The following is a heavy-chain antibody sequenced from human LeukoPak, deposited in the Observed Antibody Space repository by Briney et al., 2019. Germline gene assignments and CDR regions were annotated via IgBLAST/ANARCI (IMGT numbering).Heavy chain of an antibody. CDR2: ISAYNGNT. Sequence: GASGKVSCKASGYTFTSYGISWVRQAPGQGLEWMGWISAYNGNTNYAQKLQGRVTMTTDTSTSTAYMELRSLRSDDTAVYYCARATYDILRGNFDYWGQGTLVTVSS. J-gene: IGHJ4*02. D-gene: IGHD3-9*01. CDR1: GYTFTSYG. V-gene: IGHV1-18*01. CDR3: ARATYDILRGNFDY.